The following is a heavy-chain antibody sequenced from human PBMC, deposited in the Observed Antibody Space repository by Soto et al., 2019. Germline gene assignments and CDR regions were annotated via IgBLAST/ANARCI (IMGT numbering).Heavy chain of an antibody. V-gene: IGHV3-23*01. CDR3: SNPLPRSYGSGGYCPFAY. CDR2: ISGSGGST. J-gene: IGHJ4*02. D-gene: IGHD3-10*01. CDR1: GCTFSSYA. Sequence: GGSLRLSCAASGCTFSSYAMSWVRQAPGKGLEWVSAISGSGGSTYYADSVKGRFTISRDNSKNTLYLQMNSLRAEDTAVYYCSNPLPRSYGSGGYCPFAYWRPGT.